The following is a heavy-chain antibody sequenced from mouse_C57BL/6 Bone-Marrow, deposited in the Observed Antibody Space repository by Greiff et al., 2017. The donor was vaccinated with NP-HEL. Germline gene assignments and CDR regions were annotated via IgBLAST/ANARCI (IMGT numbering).Heavy chain of an antibody. CDR1: GFNIKDDY. V-gene: IGHV14-4*01. CDR2: IDPENGDT. J-gene: IGHJ2*01. Sequence: VQLQQSGAELVRPGASVKLSCTASGFNIKDDYMHWVKQRPEQGLEWIGWIDPENGDTEYASKFQGKATITADTSSNTAYLQLSSLTSEDTAVYCCTKYYFDYWGQGTTLTVSS. CDR3: TKYYFDY.